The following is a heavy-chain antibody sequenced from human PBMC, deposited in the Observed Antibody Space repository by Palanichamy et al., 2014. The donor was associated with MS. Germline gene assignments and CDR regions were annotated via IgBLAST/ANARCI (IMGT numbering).Heavy chain of an antibody. CDR2: ISYDGSNK. CDR3: AKDPTPRTTVTTHFLY. CDR1: GFTFSSYG. J-gene: IGHJ4*02. V-gene: IGHV3-30*18. D-gene: IGHD4-11*01. Sequence: QLVEVWGRAWSSPGRSLRLSCAASGFTFSSYGMHWVRQAPGKGLEWVAVISYDGSNKYYADSVKGRFTISRDNSKNTLYLQMNSLRAEDTAVYYCAKDPTPRTTVTTHFLYWGQGTLVTVSS.